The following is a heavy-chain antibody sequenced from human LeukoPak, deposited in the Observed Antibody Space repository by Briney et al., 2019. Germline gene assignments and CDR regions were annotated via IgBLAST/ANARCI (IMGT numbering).Heavy chain of an antibody. J-gene: IGHJ4*02. V-gene: IGHV3-64*01. Sequence: GGSLRLSCAASGFTFSSYAMHWVRQAPGKGLEYVSAISSNGGSTYYANSVKGRFTISRDNSKNTLYLQMGSLRAEDMAVYYCARVQLWSGGAFDYWGQGTLVTVSS. D-gene: IGHD5-18*01. CDR3: ARVQLWSGGAFDY. CDR1: GFTFSSYA. CDR2: ISSNGGST.